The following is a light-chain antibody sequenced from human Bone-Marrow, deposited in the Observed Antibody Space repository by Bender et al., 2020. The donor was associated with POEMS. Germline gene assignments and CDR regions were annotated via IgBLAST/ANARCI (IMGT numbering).Light chain of an antibody. CDR2: SSH. CDR3: SSYTGSGTLV. V-gene: IGLV1-44*01. CDR1: SSNIGAHA. Sequence: QSVLTQPPSASGTPGQRVTISCSGGSSNIGAHAVNWYQHLPGTAPKLLIYSSHRRPSEVPDRFSGSKSGNTASLTISGLQTEDEADYYCSSYTGSGTLVFGGGTKLTVL. J-gene: IGLJ3*02.